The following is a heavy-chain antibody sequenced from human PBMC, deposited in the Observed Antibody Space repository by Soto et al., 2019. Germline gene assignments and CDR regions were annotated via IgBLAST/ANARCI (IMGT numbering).Heavy chain of an antibody. V-gene: IGHV3-23*01. CDR2: ISGSGGST. J-gene: IGHJ4*02. CDR3: AKDPIRPYSGSYYDDY. D-gene: IGHD1-26*01. Sequence: GGSLRLSCAASGFTFSSYAMSWVRQAPGKGLEWVSAISGSGGSTYYADSVKGRFTISRDNSKNTLYLQMNSLRAEDTAVYYCAKDPIRPYSGSYYDDYWGQGTLVTVSS. CDR1: GFTFSSYA.